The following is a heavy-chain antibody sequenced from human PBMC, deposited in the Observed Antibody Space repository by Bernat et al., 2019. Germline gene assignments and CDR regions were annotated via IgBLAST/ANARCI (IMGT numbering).Heavy chain of an antibody. Sequence: QVQLVQSGAEVKKPGASVKVSCKASGYTFTGYYMHWVRQAPGQGLEWMGWINPNSGGTNYAQKFQGRVTMTRDTSISTAYMELSRLRSDDTALYYCARDPELRYSIPYYYYYYGMDVWGQGTTVTVSS. V-gene: IGHV1-2*02. CDR2: INPNSGGT. J-gene: IGHJ6*02. CDR1: GYTFTGYY. D-gene: IGHD3-9*01. CDR3: ARDPELRYSIPYYYYYYGMDV.